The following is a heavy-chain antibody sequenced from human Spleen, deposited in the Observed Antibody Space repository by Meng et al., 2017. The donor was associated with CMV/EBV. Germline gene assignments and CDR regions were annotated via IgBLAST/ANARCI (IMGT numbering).Heavy chain of an antibody. CDR2: IYSDDSST. D-gene: IGHD1-26*01. Sequence: GESLKISCAASGFIFSGYAMNWVRQAPGKGLEWVAVIYSDDSSTYYADSVKGRFTISRDNSKNTLYLQMNSLRAEDTAVYYCAKALGTPNYFDYWGQGTLVTVSS. CDR3: AKALGTPNYFDY. CDR1: GFIFSGYA. J-gene: IGHJ4*02. V-gene: IGHV3-23*03.